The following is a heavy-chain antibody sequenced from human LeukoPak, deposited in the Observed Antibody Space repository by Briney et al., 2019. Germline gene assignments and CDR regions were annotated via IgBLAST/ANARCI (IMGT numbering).Heavy chain of an antibody. CDR1: GGSISSYY. CDR2: IYYSGSA. Sequence: SETLSLTCTVSGGSISSYYWSWIRQPPGQGLEWIGDIYYSGSANYNPSLKSRVTISVDTSKNQFSLTLTSVTAAYTAVYYCERARKRQLLGAFDIWGQGTMVTVSS. V-gene: IGHV4-59*12. J-gene: IGHJ3*02. CDR3: ERARKRQLLGAFDI. D-gene: IGHD1-1*01.